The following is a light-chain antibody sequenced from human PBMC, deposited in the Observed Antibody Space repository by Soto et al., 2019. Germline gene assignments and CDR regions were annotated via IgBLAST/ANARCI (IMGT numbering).Light chain of an antibody. V-gene: IGLV2-23*03. Sequence: QSALTQPASVSGSPGQSITISCTGTSSDVGSYNLVSWYQQHPGKAPKLMIYEGSKRPSGVSNRFSGSKSGNTASLTISGLQAEDEADYYCFSYAGSSTFEVFGGGTKVTVL. CDR1: SSDVGSYNL. CDR2: EGS. J-gene: IGLJ2*01. CDR3: FSYAGSSTFEV.